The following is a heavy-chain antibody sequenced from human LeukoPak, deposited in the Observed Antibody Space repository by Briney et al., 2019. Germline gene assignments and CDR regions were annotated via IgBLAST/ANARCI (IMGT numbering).Heavy chain of an antibody. CDR1: GGSISSGGYS. CDR3: ARGVYCSGGSCYPGTDAFDI. D-gene: IGHD2-15*01. V-gene: IGHV4-30-2*01. J-gene: IGHJ3*02. CDR2: IYHSGST. Sequence: QTLSLTCAVSGGSISSGGYSWSWIRQPPGKGLEWIGYIYHSGSTYYNPSLKSRVTISVDRSKNQFSPKLSSVTAADTAVYYCARGVYCSGGSCYPGTDAFDIWGQGTMVTVSS.